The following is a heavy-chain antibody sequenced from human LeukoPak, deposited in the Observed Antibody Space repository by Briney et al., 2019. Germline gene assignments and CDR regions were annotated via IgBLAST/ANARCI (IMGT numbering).Heavy chain of an antibody. CDR1: GYTFTGYY. Sequence: ASVKVSCKASGYTFTGYYMHWVRQAPGQGLEWMGWINPNSGGTNYAQKFQGRVTMTRDTSISTAYMELSRLRSDDTAVYYCAREHIVVVPAALDYWGQGALVTVSS. V-gene: IGHV1-2*02. D-gene: IGHD2-2*01. J-gene: IGHJ4*02. CDR2: INPNSGGT. CDR3: AREHIVVVPAALDY.